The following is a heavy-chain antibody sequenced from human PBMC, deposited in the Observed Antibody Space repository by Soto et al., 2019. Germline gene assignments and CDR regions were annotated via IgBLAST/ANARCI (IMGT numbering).Heavy chain of an antibody. V-gene: IGHV5-51*01. CDR3: ARLPRDCNKTSCYYADH. D-gene: IGHD3-3*01. CDR1: GYDFNTNW. Sequence: QLVQSGPEVKQPGDSLKISCRGSGYDFNTNWFGWVRQLPGRGLEGVGIMYPGDSDTRYNPSLQGHVTLSVDVTVSTAFLQWRSLETSDTGMYFCARLPRDCNKTSCYYADHWGQGTQVTVSS. CDR2: MYPGDSDT. J-gene: IGHJ4*02.